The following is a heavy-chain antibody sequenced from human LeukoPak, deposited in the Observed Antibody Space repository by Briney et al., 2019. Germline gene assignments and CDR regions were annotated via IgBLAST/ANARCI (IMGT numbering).Heavy chain of an antibody. J-gene: IGHJ4*02. Sequence: SETLSLTCTVSGGSISSYYWSWIRQPPGKGLEWIGYIYYSGSTNYNPSLKSRVTISVDMSKNQFSLKLSSVTAADTAVYYCARGVSSSGSYLFDYWGQGTLVTVSS. D-gene: IGHD1-26*01. CDR1: GGSISSYY. CDR2: IYYSGST. V-gene: IGHV4-59*01. CDR3: ARGVSSSGSYLFDY.